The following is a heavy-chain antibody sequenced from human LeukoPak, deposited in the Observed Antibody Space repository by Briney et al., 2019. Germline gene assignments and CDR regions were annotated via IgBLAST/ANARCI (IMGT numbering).Heavy chain of an antibody. Sequence: ASVKVSCKASGYTFTGYYMHWVRQAPGQGLEWMGWINPNSGGTNYAQKFQGRVTMTRDTSISTAYMELSRLRSDDTAVYYCALAYRGRDCYFDYWGQGTLVTVSS. V-gene: IGHV1-2*02. J-gene: IGHJ4*02. CDR1: GYTFTGYY. D-gene: IGHD2-21*02. CDR2: INPNSGGT. CDR3: ALAYRGRDCYFDY.